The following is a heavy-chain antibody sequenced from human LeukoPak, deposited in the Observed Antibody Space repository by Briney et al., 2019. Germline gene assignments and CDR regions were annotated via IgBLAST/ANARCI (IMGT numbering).Heavy chain of an antibody. CDR3: AKPMGSKGWFGT. D-gene: IGHD3-10*01. CDR2: IYSGGTT. CDR1: GGSISGDTYY. Sequence: SETLSLTCTVSGGSISGDTYYWGWVRQPPGKGLEWIGTIYSGGTTYYNPSLKSRVIMSVDASKNQISLRLTSASATDTAMYYCAKPMGSKGWFGTWGQGTLVTVSS. J-gene: IGHJ5*02. V-gene: IGHV4-39*01.